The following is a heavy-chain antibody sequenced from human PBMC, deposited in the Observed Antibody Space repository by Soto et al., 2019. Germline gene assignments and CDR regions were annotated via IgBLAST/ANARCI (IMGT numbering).Heavy chain of an antibody. J-gene: IGHJ6*02. CDR1: GYTFTSYY. Sequence: ASVKVSCKASGYTFTSYYMHWVRQAPGQGLEWMGIINPSGGSTSYAQKFQGRVTMTRDTSTSTVYMELSSLRSEDTAVYYCALYYYDSSGYPNLDYYYYYGMDVWGQGTTVTVSS. V-gene: IGHV1-46*01. CDR3: ALYYYDSSGYPNLDYYYYYGMDV. D-gene: IGHD3-22*01. CDR2: INPSGGST.